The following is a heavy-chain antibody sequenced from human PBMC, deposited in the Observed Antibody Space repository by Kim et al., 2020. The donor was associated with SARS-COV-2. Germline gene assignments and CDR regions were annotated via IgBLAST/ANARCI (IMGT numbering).Heavy chain of an antibody. D-gene: IGHD3-10*01. CDR2: IKQDGSEK. V-gene: IGHV3-7*03. Sequence: GGSLRLSCAASGFTFSNYWMSWVRQAPGKGLEWVANIKQDGSEKYYVDSVKGRFTISRDNAKNSLYVQMNSLRAEDTAVYHCARLETMVREITFGLGFEYWGQGILVTVSS. J-gene: IGHJ4*02. CDR1: GFTFSNYW. CDR3: ARLETMVREITFGLGFEY.